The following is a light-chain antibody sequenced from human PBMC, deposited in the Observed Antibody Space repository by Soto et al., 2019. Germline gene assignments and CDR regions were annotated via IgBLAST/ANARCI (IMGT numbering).Light chain of an antibody. CDR1: QSVSSN. CDR2: GAS. Sequence: EILVTKSPDTLSLSPGDSATLSCRASQSVSSNLAWYQQKHGQAPRLIIYGASTRATGIPATFSGSGSGTEFTLTISSLQSEDFAVYYCQQHDNWPLIRXGQVTLPEI. J-gene: IGKJ5*01. CDR3: QQHDNWPLIR. V-gene: IGKV3-15*01.